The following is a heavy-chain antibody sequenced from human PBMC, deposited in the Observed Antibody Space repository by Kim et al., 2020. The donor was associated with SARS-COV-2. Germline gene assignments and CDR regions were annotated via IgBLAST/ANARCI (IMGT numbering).Heavy chain of an antibody. J-gene: IGHJ2*01. Sequence: SETLSLTCAVYGGSFSGYYWSWIRQPPGKGLEWIGEINHSGSTNYNPSLKSRVTISVDTSKNQFSLKLSSVTAADTAVYYCARGRPMVVAATRNWYFDLWGRGTLVTVSS. D-gene: IGHD2-15*01. V-gene: IGHV4-34*01. CDR1: GGSFSGYY. CDR3: ARGRPMVVAATRNWYFDL. CDR2: INHSGST.